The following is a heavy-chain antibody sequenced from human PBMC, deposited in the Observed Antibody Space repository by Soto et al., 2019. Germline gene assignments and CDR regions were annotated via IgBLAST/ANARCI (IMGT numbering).Heavy chain of an antibody. V-gene: IGHV5-10-1*01. Sequence: GESLKMYGSRSGYSFAGYWITWVRQKPGKGLEWMGRIDPSDSQTYYSPSFRGHVTISVTKSITTVFLQWSSLRASDTAMYYCARQIYDSDTGPNFQYYFDSWGQGTPVTVSS. D-gene: IGHD3-22*01. CDR1: GYSFAGYW. J-gene: IGHJ4*02. CDR3: ARQIYDSDTGPNFQYYFDS. CDR2: IDPSDSQT.